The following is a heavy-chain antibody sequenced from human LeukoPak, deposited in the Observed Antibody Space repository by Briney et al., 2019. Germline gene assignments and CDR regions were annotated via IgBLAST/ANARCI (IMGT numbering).Heavy chain of an antibody. Sequence: SETLSLTCAVYGGSFSGYYWSWIRQPPGEGLEWIGEINHSGSTNYNPSLKSRVTISVDTSKNQFSLKLSSVTAADTAVYYCARERRGVVVAASQGRYYMDVWGQGTTVTVSS. V-gene: IGHV4-34*01. CDR3: ARERRGVVVAASQGRYYMDV. CDR1: GGSFSGYY. D-gene: IGHD2-15*01. J-gene: IGHJ6*03. CDR2: INHSGST.